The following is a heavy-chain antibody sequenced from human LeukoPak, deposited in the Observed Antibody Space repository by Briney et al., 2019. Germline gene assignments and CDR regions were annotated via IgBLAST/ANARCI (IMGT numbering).Heavy chain of an antibody. CDR1: GFTFSGSA. CDR3: ASLYSYGYNY. D-gene: IGHD5-18*01. V-gene: IGHV3-73*01. J-gene: IGHJ4*02. Sequence: GGSLRLSCAASGFTFSGSAMHWVRQASGKGLEWVGRIRSKANSYATAYAASVKGRFTISRDNAKNSLYLQMNSLRDEDTAVYYCASLYSYGYNYWGQGTLVTVSS. CDR2: IRSKANSYAT.